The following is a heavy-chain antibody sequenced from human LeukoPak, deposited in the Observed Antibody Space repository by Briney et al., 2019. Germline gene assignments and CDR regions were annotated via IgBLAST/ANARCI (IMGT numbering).Heavy chain of an antibody. CDR2: INSDGSST. J-gene: IGHJ4*02. Sequence: GGSLRLSWASAGFTFSSYWMHWVRQAPGKGLVWVSRINSDGSSTSYADSVKGRFTISRDNAKNTLYLQMNSLRAEYTAVYYCARGPDYFDYWGQGTLVTVSS. CDR3: ARGPDYFDY. CDR1: GFTFSSYW. V-gene: IGHV3-74*01.